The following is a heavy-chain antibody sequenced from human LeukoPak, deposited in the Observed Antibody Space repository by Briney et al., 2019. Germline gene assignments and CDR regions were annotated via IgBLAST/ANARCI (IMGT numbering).Heavy chain of an antibody. V-gene: IGHV1-2*02. CDR2: INPNSGGT. D-gene: IGHD6-13*01. CDR3: ARKRGSSWFLVHAFDI. Sequence: ASVKVSCKSSGYSFTVYYIHWVRQAPGQGLEWMGWINPNSGGTKYAQKFQGRVAMTRDTSINTTYMELSRLRSDDTAMYYCARKRGSSWFLVHAFDIWGQGTMVTVSS. J-gene: IGHJ3*02. CDR1: GYSFTVYY.